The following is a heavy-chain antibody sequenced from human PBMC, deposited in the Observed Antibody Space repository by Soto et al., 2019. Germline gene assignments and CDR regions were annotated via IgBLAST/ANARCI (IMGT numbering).Heavy chain of an antibody. V-gene: IGHV1-69*02. D-gene: IGHD2-8*01. CDR3: ARLGYCTNGVCYSSEVTTTTTEPRWSYYYMDV. Sequence: SVKVSCKASGGTFSSYTISWVRQAPGQGLEWMGRIIPILGIANYAQKFQGRVTITADKSTSTAYMELSSLRSEDTATYYCARLGYCTNGVCYSSEVTTTTTEPRWSYYYMDVWGKGTTVTVSS. CDR2: IIPILGIA. CDR1: GGTFSSYT. J-gene: IGHJ6*03.